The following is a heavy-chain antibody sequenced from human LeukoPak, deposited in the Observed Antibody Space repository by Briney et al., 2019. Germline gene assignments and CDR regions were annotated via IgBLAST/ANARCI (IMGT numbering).Heavy chain of an antibody. V-gene: IGHV3-7*01. CDR3: AGSAYYRDFDY. D-gene: IGHD3-22*01. CDR1: GFMFNTYW. CDR2: INPDGSAK. Sequence: GGSLRLSCAASGFMFNTYWMTWVRQAPGKGLEWVANINPDGSAKYYVDSVKGRFTISRDNAKNSLYLQMNSLRAEDTAVYYCAGSAYYRDFDYWGQGTLVTVSS. J-gene: IGHJ4*02.